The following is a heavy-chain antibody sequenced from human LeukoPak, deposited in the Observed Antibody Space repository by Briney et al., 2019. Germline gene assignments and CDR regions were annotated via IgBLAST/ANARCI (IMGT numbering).Heavy chain of an antibody. CDR3: AREETGGDYVFDY. CDR1: GFTFSSYS. D-gene: IGHD4-17*01. Sequence: PGGPLRLSCAASGFTFSSYSMNWVRQAPGKGLEWVSYISSSSSLIYYTDSVKGRFTISRDNAKNSLYLQMNSLRDEDTAVYYCAREETGGDYVFDYWGQGTLVTVSS. V-gene: IGHV3-48*02. J-gene: IGHJ4*02. CDR2: ISSSSSLI.